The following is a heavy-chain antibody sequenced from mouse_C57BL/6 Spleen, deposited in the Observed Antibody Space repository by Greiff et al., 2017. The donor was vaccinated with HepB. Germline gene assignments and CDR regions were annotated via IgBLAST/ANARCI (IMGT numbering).Heavy chain of an antibody. CDR1: GYTFTSYG. CDR2: IYPRSGNT. V-gene: IGHV1-81*01. CDR3: ARRKVGGDWYFDV. D-gene: IGHD1-1*02. Sequence: VKLQESGAELARPGASVKLSCKASGYTFTSYGISWVKQRTGQGLEWIGEIYPRSGNTYYNEKFKGKATLTADKSSSTAYMELRSLTSEDSAVYFCARRKVGGDWYFDVWGTGTTVTVSS. J-gene: IGHJ1*03.